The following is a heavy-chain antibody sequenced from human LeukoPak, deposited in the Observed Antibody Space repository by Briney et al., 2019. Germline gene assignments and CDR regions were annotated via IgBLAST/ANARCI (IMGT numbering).Heavy chain of an antibody. CDR3: ARYSRELPPPPYFDY. D-gene: IGHD1-26*01. CDR1: GYSFTSYW. Sequence: GESLKISCKGSGYSFTSYWIGWVRQMPGKGLEWMGIIYPGDSDTRYSPSFQGQVTISADKSISTAYLQGSSLKASDTAMYYCARYSRELPPPPYFDYWGQGTLVTVSS. CDR2: IYPGDSDT. V-gene: IGHV5-51*01. J-gene: IGHJ4*02.